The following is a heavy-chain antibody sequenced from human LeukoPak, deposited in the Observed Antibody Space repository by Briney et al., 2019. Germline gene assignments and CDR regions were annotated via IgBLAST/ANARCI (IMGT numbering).Heavy chain of an antibody. D-gene: IGHD6-19*01. CDR2: INTDGSIL. CDR3: ARSMGIAVSRNSNFDY. CDR1: GFTFSNYW. Sequence: GGSLRLSCAASGFTFSNYWMLWVRQAPGKGLVWVSLINTDGSILTYADSVKGRVTISRDNARNTLYLQMNSLRAEDSAVYYCARSMGIAVSRNSNFDYWGQGILVTVSS. J-gene: IGHJ4*02. V-gene: IGHV3-74*01.